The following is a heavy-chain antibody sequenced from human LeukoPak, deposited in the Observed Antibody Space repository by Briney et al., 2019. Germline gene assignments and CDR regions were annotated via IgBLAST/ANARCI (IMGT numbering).Heavy chain of an antibody. V-gene: IGHV1-46*01. J-gene: IGHJ4*02. Sequence: APVKVSCKASGYTFTSYYMHWVRQAPGQGLEWMGIINPSGGSTSYAQKFQGRVTMTRDTSTSTVYMELSSLRSEDTAVYYCARDVPTVEGEYYFDYWGQGTLVTVSS. CDR1: GYTFTSYY. CDR3: ARDVPTVEGEYYFDY. D-gene: IGHD4-23*01. CDR2: INPSGGST.